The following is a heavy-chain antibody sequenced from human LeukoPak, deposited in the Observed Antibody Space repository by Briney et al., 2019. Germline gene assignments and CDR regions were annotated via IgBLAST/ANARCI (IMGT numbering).Heavy chain of an antibody. CDR1: GFSLSSYA. J-gene: IGHJ4*02. Sequence: GGSPRLSRAASGFSLSSYAMSWVPPAPGKGPEGVSAISGSGNRAYHADSLRARFTISRHNSKNTLYLQMNSLRAEDTAVYYGANVLSSGGWYFGGHELDYWGQGTLVTVSS. CDR3: ANVLSSGGWYFGGHELDY. CDR2: ISGSGNRA. D-gene: IGHD6-19*01. V-gene: IGHV3-23*01.